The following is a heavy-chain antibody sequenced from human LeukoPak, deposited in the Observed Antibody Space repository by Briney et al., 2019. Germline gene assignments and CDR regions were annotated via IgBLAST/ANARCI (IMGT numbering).Heavy chain of an antibody. V-gene: IGHV1-8*03. J-gene: IGHJ4*02. CDR1: GYTFTGYY. Sequence: ASVKVSCKASGYTFTGYYMHWVRQAPGQGLEWMGWMNPNSGNTGYAQKFQGRVTITRNTSISTAYMELSSLRSEDTAVYYCARAGYCSGGSCYGEGDYWGQGTLVTVSS. CDR2: MNPNSGNT. D-gene: IGHD2-15*01. CDR3: ARAGYCSGGSCYGEGDY.